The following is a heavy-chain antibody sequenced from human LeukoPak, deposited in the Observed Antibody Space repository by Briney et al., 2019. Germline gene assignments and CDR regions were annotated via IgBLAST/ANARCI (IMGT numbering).Heavy chain of an antibody. D-gene: IGHD1-26*01. CDR1: GFTFSSYG. J-gene: IGHJ4*02. CDR3: AKPTRGSGSFLIDF. V-gene: IGHV3-33*06. Sequence: GGSLRLSCAASGFTFSSYGMHWARQAPGKGLEWVAVIWNDGSDKYYADSVKGRFTISRDYSKNTLYLQMNSLRAEDTAVYYCAKPTRGSGSFLIDFWGQGTLVTVSS. CDR2: IWNDGSDK.